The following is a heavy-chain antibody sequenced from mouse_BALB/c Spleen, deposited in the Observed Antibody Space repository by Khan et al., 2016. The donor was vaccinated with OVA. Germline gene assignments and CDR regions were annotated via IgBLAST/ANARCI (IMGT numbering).Heavy chain of an antibody. CDR2: INTYTGEP. Sequence: QIQLVQSGPELKKPGETVKISCKASGYTFTNYGMNWVKQAPGKGLKWMGWINTYTGEPTYTDDFKGRFAFSLETSASTAYLQINNLKNEDMATXCCARGDSYWYFDCWGAGTTVTVSS. V-gene: IGHV9-1*02. J-gene: IGHJ1*01. D-gene: IGHD3-3*01. CDR3: ARGDSYWYFDC. CDR1: GYTFTNYG.